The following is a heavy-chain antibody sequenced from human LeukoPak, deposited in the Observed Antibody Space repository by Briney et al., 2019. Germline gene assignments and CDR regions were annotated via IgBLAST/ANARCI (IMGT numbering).Heavy chain of an antibody. J-gene: IGHJ4*02. D-gene: IGHD5-24*01. CDR3: ARDPNPRDGGY. CDR2: ITRSTSYI. CDR1: GFNFSAYS. Sequence: GGSLTLSCAASGFNFSAYSVNWVRQAPGKGLEWVSSITRSTSYIYFADSVRGRFTISRDNAKNSLYLQMNSLRAEDTAAYYCARDPNPRDGGYWGQGTLVTVSS. V-gene: IGHV3-21*01.